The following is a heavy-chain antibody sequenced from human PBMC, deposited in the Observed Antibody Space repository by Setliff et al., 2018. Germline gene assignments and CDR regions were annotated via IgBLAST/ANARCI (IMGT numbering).Heavy chain of an antibody. CDR2: IIPIFGTA. D-gene: IGHD3-10*01. CDR1: GGTFSSYA. V-gene: IGHV1-69*06. Sequence: ASVKVSCKASGGTFSSYAISWVRQAPGQGLEWMGGIIPIFGTANYAQKFQGRVIMTADKSTSTSYMELRGLTSGDTAIYYCARSIGGFSATSHPLDYWGQGTQVTVSS. CDR3: ARSIGGFSATSHPLDY. J-gene: IGHJ4*02.